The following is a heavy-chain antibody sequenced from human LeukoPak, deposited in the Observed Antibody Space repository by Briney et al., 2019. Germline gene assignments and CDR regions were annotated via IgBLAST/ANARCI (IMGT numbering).Heavy chain of an antibody. J-gene: IGHJ5*02. CDR1: GGSISSYY. V-gene: IGHV4-59*01. D-gene: IGHD3-9*01. Sequence: PSETLSLTCTVSGGSISSYYWGWIRQPPGKGLEWIGYIYYSGSTNYNPSLKSRVTISVDTSKNQFSLKLSSVTAADTAVYYCARGPGGYFDPFDPWGQGTLVTVSS. CDR3: ARGPGGYFDPFDP. CDR2: IYYSGST.